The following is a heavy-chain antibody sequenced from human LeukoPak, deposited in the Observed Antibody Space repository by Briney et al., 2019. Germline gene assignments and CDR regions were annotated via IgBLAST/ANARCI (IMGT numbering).Heavy chain of an antibody. V-gene: IGHV3-48*03. D-gene: IGHD4-17*01. CDR2: ISGSGSTI. J-gene: IGHJ5*02. CDR3: AKGFLSGDSRLDWFDP. Sequence: GGSLRLSCAASGFTFSSYEMNWVRRAPGKGLEWVSYISGSGSTIYYADSVKGRFTISRDNAKNSLYLQMNSLRAEDTALYYCAKGFLSGDSRLDWFDPWGQGTLVTVSS. CDR1: GFTFSSYE.